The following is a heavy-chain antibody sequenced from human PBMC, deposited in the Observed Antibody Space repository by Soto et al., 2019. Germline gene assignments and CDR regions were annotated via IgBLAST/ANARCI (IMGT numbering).Heavy chain of an antibody. V-gene: IGHV3-30*03. CDR2: ISYDGSKK. D-gene: IGHD2-2*01. J-gene: IGHJ4*02. CDR3: VRDPYLPAAGRLSPLHY. CDR1: GVTFNTYG. Sequence: AGSLRLSCVASGVTFNTYGMHWVRQAAGRGLVGVATISYDGSKKYYADSVKGRLTISRDNSKTPLYLQMDRLRAQDPAVYYCVRDPYLPAAGRLSPLHYWGPGTLVTVS.